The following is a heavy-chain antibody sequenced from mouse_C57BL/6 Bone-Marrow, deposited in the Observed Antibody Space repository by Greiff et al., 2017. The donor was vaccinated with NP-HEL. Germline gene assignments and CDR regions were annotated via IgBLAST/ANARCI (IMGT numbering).Heavy chain of an antibody. J-gene: IGHJ2*01. D-gene: IGHD2-3*01. CDR3: TTDYDGYFDY. Sequence: EVQRVESGAELVRPGASVKLSCTASGFNIKDDYMHWVKQRPEQGLEWIGWIDPENGDTEYASKFQGKATITADTSSNTAYLQLSSLTSEDTAVYYCTTDYDGYFDYWGQGTTLTVSS. CDR1: GFNIKDDY. CDR2: IDPENGDT. V-gene: IGHV14-4*01.